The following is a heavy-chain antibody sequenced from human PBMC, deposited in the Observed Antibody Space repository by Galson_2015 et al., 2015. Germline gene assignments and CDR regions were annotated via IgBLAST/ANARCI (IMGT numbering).Heavy chain of an antibody. CDR1: GYTFTGYY. CDR2: INPNSGGT. V-gene: IGHV1-2*04. J-gene: IGHJ3*02. CDR3: ARGGSGDYYDSSGYKKIPDAFDI. Sequence: SVKVSCKASGYTFTGYYMHWVRQAPGQGLEWMGWINPNSGGTNYAQKFQGWVTMTRDTSISTAYMELSRLRSDDTAVYYCARGGSGDYYDSSGYKKIPDAFDIWGQGTMVTVSS. D-gene: IGHD3-22*01.